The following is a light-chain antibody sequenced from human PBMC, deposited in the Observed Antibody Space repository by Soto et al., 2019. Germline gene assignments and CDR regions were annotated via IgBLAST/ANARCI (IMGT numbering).Light chain of an antibody. CDR2: GAS. CDR1: QNINFN. CDR3: QQYSNWPWT. V-gene: IGKV3-15*01. J-gene: IGKJ1*01. Sequence: EIVMTQSPATLSVSPGERATLSCRASQNINFNLAWYQQKPGQAPRLLIYGASTRATGIPARFSGSGSGTECTLTISSLQSEDFAVYYCQQYSNWPWTFGQGTKVEIK.